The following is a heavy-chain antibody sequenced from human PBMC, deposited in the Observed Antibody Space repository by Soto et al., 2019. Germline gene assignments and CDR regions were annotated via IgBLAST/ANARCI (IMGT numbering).Heavy chain of an antibody. CDR3: ATAILSSLVLQLVYNSFGP. D-gene: IGHD1-20*01. Sequence: ASVKVSCKVSGYTLAEFPLHWVRQGPGKGLEWMGGFDPRNGETFYAPRFQGRVTVTEDTSTDTAYMELSSLTSEDTAVYYCATAILSSLVLQLVYNSFGPWGPGTLVTVSS. V-gene: IGHV1-24*01. J-gene: IGHJ5*02. CDR1: GYTLAEFP. CDR2: FDPRNGET.